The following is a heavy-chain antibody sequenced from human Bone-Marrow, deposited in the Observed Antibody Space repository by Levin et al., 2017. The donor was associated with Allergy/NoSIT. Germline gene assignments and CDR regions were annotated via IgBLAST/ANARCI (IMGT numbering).Heavy chain of an antibody. CDR3: AKKQGGTSGFSFDV. D-gene: IGHD1-1*01. CDR1: GFTISEYA. V-gene: IGHV3-23*01. Sequence: GGSLRLSCAASGFTISEYAMAWVRQAPGKGLEWVSVITGGGFNTYYGDSVKGRFTVSRDDSKNTLYLELNSLRAEDTAVYYCAKKQGGTSGFSFDVWGQGTKVTVSS. J-gene: IGHJ3*01. CDR2: ITGGGFNT.